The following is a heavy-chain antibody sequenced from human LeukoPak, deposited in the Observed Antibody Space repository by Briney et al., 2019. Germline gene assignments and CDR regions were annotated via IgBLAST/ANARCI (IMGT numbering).Heavy chain of an antibody. CDR2: IKQDGNEK. CDR3: ASSTYYFDRSGYYYPLR. Sequence: GGSLRLSCAASGFTFSSYWMSWVRQAPGKGLEWVAYIKQDGNEKYYVDSVKGRFTISRDNAKNSLYLQMNSLRAEDTAVYYCASSTYYFDRSGYYYPLRWGQGTLVTVSS. D-gene: IGHD3-22*01. CDR1: GFTFSSYW. V-gene: IGHV3-7*01. J-gene: IGHJ4*02.